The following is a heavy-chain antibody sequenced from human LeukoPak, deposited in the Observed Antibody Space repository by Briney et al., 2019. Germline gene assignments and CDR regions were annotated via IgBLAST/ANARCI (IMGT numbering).Heavy chain of an antibody. CDR3: ARQDYYDSSGYKYYFDY. J-gene: IGHJ4*02. D-gene: IGHD3-22*01. Sequence: SETLSLTCAVYGGSFSGYYWSWIRQSPGKGLEWIGEINHSGSTNYNPSLKSRVTISVDTSKNQFSLKLRSVTAAATAVYYCARQDYYDSSGYKYYFDYWGQRTLVTVSS. V-gene: IGHV4-34*01. CDR1: GGSFSGYY. CDR2: INHSGST.